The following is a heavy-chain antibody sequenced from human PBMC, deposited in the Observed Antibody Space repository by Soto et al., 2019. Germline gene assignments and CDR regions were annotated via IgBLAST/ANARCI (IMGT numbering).Heavy chain of an antibody. CDR2: ISFDGSEK. V-gene: IGHV3-30*18. D-gene: IGHD2-15*01. CDR3: AKGAVVVSGPVVNWFAS. CDR1: GFMFSSFG. J-gene: IGHJ5*01. Sequence: QVQLVESGGGVVQPGRSLRLSCAASGFMFSSFGMHWVRQAPGKGLEWVAVISFDGSEKYYANSVKGRFTISRDNSKNPLYLQMNGLRPEDTAVYYCAKGAVVVSGPVVNWFASWGRGTLVIVSS.